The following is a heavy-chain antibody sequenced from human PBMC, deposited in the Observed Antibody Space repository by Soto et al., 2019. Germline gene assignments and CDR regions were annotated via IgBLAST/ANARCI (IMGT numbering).Heavy chain of an antibody. V-gene: IGHV3-23*01. CDR2: ISGSGGST. D-gene: IGHD3-3*01. Sequence: GGSLRLSCAASGFTFSSYAMSWVRQAPGKGLEWVSAISGSGGSTYYADSGKGRFTISRANSKNTLYLQMNSLRAEDTAVYYCAKGITIFGVVIIGDYFDYWGQGTLVTVSS. CDR3: AKGITIFGVVIIGDYFDY. J-gene: IGHJ4*02. CDR1: GFTFSSYA.